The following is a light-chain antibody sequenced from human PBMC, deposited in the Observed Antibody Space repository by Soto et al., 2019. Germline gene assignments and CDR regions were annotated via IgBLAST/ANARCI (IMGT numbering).Light chain of an antibody. CDR2: SNN. Sequence: QSVLTQPPSASGTPGQRVTLSCSGSSSNIGSNTVNWYQQLPGTAPKLLIYSNNQRPSGVPDRFSGSKSGTSASLAISGLQSEDEADYYCAAWDDSRKGRVFGTGTKLTVL. CDR1: SSNIGSNT. V-gene: IGLV1-44*01. CDR3: AAWDDSRKGRV. J-gene: IGLJ1*01.